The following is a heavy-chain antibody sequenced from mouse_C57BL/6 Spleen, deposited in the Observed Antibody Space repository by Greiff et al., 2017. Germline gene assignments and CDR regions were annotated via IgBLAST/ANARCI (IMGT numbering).Heavy chain of an antibody. CDR3: ARQGTTVVVPWPMDY. Sequence: EVMLVESGGDLVKPGGSLKLSCAASGFTFSSYGMSWVRQTPDKRLEWVATISSGGSYTYYPDSVKGRFTISRDNAKNTLYLQMSSLKSEDTAMYYCARQGTTVVVPWPMDYWGQGTSVTVSS. V-gene: IGHV5-6*01. CDR2: ISSGGSYT. D-gene: IGHD1-1*01. J-gene: IGHJ4*01. CDR1: GFTFSSYG.